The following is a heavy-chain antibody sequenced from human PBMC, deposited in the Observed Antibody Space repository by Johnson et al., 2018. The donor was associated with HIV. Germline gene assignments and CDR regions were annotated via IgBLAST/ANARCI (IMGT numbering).Heavy chain of an antibody. CDR3: AKDLGANKDDGGATEYYDVSVAYPVPDPRAVVGAFDV. Sequence: QVQLVESGGGVVRPGGSLRLSCAASGFTFSDYYMSWIRQAPGKGLEWVSYISSSCSTIYYADSVKGRFTISRDNAKNSLYLQMNSLRAEDTAVYYCAKDLGANKDDGGATEYYDVSVAYPVPDPRAVVGAFDVWGQGTMVTVSS. J-gene: IGHJ3*01. V-gene: IGHV3-11*04. CDR1: GFTFSDYY. CDR2: ISSSCSTI. D-gene: IGHD3/OR15-3a*01.